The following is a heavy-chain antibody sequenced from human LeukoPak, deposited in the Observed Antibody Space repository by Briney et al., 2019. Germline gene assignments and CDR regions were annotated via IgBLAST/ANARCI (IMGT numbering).Heavy chain of an antibody. CDR3: ARRGDSGSGSYYFDY. J-gene: IGHJ4*02. CDR2: IYYSGST. D-gene: IGHD3-10*01. V-gene: IGHV4-39*01. CDR1: GGSISSSSYY. Sequence: SETLSLTCTVSGGSISSSSYYWGWIRQLPGKGLEWIGSIYYSGSTYYNPSLKSRVTISVDTSKNQFSLKLSSVTAADTAVYYCARRGDSGSGSYYFDYWGQGTLVTVSS.